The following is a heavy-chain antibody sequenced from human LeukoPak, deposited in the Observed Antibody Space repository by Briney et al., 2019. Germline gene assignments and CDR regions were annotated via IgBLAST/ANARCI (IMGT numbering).Heavy chain of an antibody. CDR1: GYTFTSYG. J-gene: IGHJ4*02. V-gene: IGHV1-18*01. Sequence: ASVKVSCKASGYTFTSYGISWVRQAPGQGLEWMGWISAYNGNTNYAQKLQGRVTMTTDTSTSTAYMELRSLRSDDTAVYYCARDPPVSSYSSGWPTLDYWGQGTLVTVSS. CDR3: ARDPPVSSYSSGWPTLDY. CDR2: ISAYNGNT. D-gene: IGHD6-25*01.